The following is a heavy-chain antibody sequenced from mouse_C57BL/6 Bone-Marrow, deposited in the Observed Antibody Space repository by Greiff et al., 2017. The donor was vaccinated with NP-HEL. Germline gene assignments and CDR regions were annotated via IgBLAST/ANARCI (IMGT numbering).Heavy chain of an antibody. CDR2: IDPENGDT. V-gene: IGHV14-4*01. D-gene: IGHD3-2*02. J-gene: IGHJ3*01. CDR1: GFNIKDDY. Sequence: VQLQQSGAELVRPGASVKLSCTASGFNIKDDYMHWVKQRPEQGLEWIGWIDPENGDTEYASKFQGKATITADKSSNTAYLQLSSLTSEDTAVYYCTTGGQLRLRYAYWGQGTLVTVSA. CDR3: TTGGQLRLRYAY.